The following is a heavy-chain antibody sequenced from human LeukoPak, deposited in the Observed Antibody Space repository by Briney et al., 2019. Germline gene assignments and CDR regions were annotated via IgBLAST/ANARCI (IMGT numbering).Heavy chain of an antibody. D-gene: IGHD1-26*01. Sequence: GGSLRLSCAASGFMFSDYSMNWVRQAPGKWLEWVSSVSSGTTYIHYADSVKGRFTMSRDNAKNSLFLQMNSLRAEDTAVYYCARGIVGTTETTFDYWGQGTLVTVSS. CDR1: GFMFSDYS. CDR2: VSSGTTYI. J-gene: IGHJ4*02. V-gene: IGHV3-21*01. CDR3: ARGIVGTTETTFDY.